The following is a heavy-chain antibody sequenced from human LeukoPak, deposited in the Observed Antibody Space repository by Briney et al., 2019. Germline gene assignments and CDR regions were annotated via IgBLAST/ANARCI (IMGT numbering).Heavy chain of an antibody. CDR1: GGSFSGYY. V-gene: IGHV4-34*12. D-gene: IGHD6-13*01. J-gene: IGHJ6*03. CDR2: MFHTGST. CDR3: ARDGVYSSSWSTTTFNYYYYYYMDV. Sequence: MASETLSLTCAVYGGSFSGYYWGWIRQPPGKGLEWIGSMFHTGSTYYNPSLKSRVTMSVDTSKNQFSLKLSSVTAADTAVYYCARDGVYSSSWSTTTFNYYYYYYMDVWGKGTTVTISS.